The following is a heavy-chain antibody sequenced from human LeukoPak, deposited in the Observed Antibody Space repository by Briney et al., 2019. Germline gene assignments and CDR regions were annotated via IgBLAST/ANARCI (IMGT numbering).Heavy chain of an antibody. CDR3: ARAPGNDYGDQIDY. J-gene: IGHJ4*02. CDR1: GYTFTSYY. CDR2: INPSGGST. D-gene: IGHD4-17*01. Sequence: ASVTVSSKASGYTFTSYYMHWVRQAPGQGLEWMGIINPSGGSTSYAQKFQGRVTMTRDMSTSTVYMELSSLRSEDTAVYYCARAPGNDYGDQIDYWGQGTLVTVSS. V-gene: IGHV1-46*01.